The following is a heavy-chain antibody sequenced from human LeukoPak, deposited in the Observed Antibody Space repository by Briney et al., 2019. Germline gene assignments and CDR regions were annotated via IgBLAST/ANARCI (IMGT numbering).Heavy chain of an antibody. CDR3: ARTSRGGYSYGYPIYYYYYMDV. Sequence: PAETLSLTCTVSGASISGSGYCGGWVRQPPGKVLECIGSIYSSWSTYYNASLQSRVTISVDTSKNQFSLKLSSVTAADTAVYYCARTSRGGYSYGYPIYYYYYMDVWGKGTTVTMSS. J-gene: IGHJ6*03. D-gene: IGHD5-18*01. CDR2: IYSSWST. V-gene: IGHV4-39*07. CDR1: GASISGSGYC.